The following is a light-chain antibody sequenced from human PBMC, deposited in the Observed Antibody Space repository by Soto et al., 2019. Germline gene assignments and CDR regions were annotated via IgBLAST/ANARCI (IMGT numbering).Light chain of an antibody. Sequence: EIVMTQSPATLSVSPGERATLSFRASQSVSSNLAWYQQKPGQAPRLLIYGASTRATGVPARFTGSGSGTEFTLTISSLQSEDFAVYYCQQYNNWPPITFGQGTRLEIK. V-gene: IGKV3-15*01. CDR3: QQYNNWPPIT. CDR1: QSVSSN. J-gene: IGKJ5*01. CDR2: GAS.